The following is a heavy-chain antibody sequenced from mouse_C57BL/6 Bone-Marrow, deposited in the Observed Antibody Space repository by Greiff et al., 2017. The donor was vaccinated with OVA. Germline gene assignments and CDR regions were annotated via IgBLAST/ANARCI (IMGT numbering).Heavy chain of an antibody. CDR1: GFNIKDYY. J-gene: IGHJ2*01. D-gene: IGHD1-1*01. Sequence: VQLQQSGAELVKPGASVKLSCTASGFNIKDYYMHWVKQRTEQGLEWIGRIDPEDGETKYAPKFQGKATITADTSYNTAYLQLSSLTSEDTAVYDCALCYCGGSPYYFDYWGQGTTLTVSS. V-gene: IGHV14-2*01. CDR3: ALCYCGGSPYYFDY. CDR2: IDPEDGET.